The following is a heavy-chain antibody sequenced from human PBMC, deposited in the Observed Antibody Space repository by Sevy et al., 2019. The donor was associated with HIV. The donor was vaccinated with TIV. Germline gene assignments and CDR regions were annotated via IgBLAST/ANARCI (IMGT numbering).Heavy chain of an antibody. Sequence: GGSLRLSCAASGFTLSNAWMSWVRQAPGKGLEWVGRIKSKTDGRTTDYAAPVKGRFTISTDESNNTLYLQMNSLKTEDTAVYYCTTDTGISDYDFWSGRDDTFDNWGQGTMVTVSS. CDR1: GFTLSNAW. CDR2: IKSKTDGRTT. J-gene: IGHJ3*02. V-gene: IGHV3-15*01. D-gene: IGHD3-3*01. CDR3: TTDTGISDYDFWSGRDDTFDN.